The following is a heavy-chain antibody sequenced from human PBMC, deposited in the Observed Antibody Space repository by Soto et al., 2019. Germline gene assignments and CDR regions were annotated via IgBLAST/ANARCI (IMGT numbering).Heavy chain of an antibody. V-gene: IGHV1-8*01. CDR3: ARVTKLRYFDWLFGPDAFDI. Sequence: ASVKVSCKASGYTFTSYDINWVRQATGQGLEWMGWMNPNSGNTGYAQKFQGRVTMTRNTSISTAYMELSSLRSEDTAVYYCARVTKLRYFDWLFGPDAFDIWGQGTMVTGSS. CDR2: MNPNSGNT. D-gene: IGHD3-9*01. CDR1: GYTFTSYD. J-gene: IGHJ3*02.